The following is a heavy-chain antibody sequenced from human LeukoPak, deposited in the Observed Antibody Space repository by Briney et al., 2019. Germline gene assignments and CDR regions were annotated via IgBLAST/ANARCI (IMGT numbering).Heavy chain of an antibody. D-gene: IGHD3-9*01. CDR2: VTGRGGST. Sequence: GGSLRLSCVASGFTFSNYAMSWVRQAPGKRLEWVSAVTGRGGSTYYADSEKGRFTISRDNSRNTLFLQMNSLRAEDTAIYYCAKWGDFDILTGYYVSDFWGQGTLVTVSS. CDR3: AKWGDFDILTGYYVSDF. J-gene: IGHJ4*02. CDR1: GFTFSNYA. V-gene: IGHV3-23*01.